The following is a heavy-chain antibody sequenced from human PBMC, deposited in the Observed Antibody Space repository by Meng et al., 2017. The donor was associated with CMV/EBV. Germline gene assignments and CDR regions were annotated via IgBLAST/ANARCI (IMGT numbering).Heavy chain of an antibody. CDR2: ISGNSGST. CDR1: GFTFNIYA. CDR3: ARRGYSSRNWFDP. Sequence: GGSLRLSCATSGFTFNIYANTWVRQAPGKGLEWVSSISGNSGSTYYADSVKGRFTISRDNSKNTLYLQMNSLRAEDTAVYYCARRGYSSRNWFDPWGQGTLVTVSS. D-gene: IGHD6-19*01. J-gene: IGHJ5*02. V-gene: IGHV3-23*01.